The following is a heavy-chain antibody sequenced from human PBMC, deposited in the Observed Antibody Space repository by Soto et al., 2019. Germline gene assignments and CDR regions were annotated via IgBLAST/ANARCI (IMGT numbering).Heavy chain of an antibody. CDR1: GGTFSSYT. CDR3: ARDRGGAYDILTGSDY. Sequence: QVQLVQSGAEVKKPGSSVKVSCKASGGTFSSYTISWVRQAPGQGLEWMGRIIPILGIANYAQKFQGRVTITADKPTSTAYMELSSLRSEDTAVYYCARDRGGAYDILTGSDYWGQGTLVTVSS. V-gene: IGHV1-69*08. D-gene: IGHD3-9*01. CDR2: IIPILGIA. J-gene: IGHJ4*02.